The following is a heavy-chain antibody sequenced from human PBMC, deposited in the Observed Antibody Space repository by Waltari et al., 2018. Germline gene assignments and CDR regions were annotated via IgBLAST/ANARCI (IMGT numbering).Heavy chain of an antibody. J-gene: IGHJ6*02. D-gene: IGHD4-4*01. CDR1: GFTFSNYA. V-gene: IGHV3-23*04. CDR3: ARDVEGVTATKYYYGMDV. Sequence: EVQLVESGGGLVQPGGSLRLSCAASGFTFSNYAMSWVRQAPGKGLEWVSAISIAGKTDYADSVTGRFTISRGDSRDTLYLQMHSLRAEDTALYYCARDVEGVTATKYYYGMDVWGQGTTVTVSS. CDR2: ISIAGKT.